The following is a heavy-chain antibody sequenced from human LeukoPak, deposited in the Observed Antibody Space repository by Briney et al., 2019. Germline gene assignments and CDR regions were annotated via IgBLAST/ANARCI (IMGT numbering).Heavy chain of an antibody. CDR1: GFTFSNAW. CDR2: IRYDGSNK. CDR3: AKMDSSSWY. Sequence: GGSLRLSCSASGFTFSNAWLNWVRQAPGKGLEWVAFIRYDGSNKYYADSVKGRFTISRDNSKNTLYLQMNSLRAEDTAVYYCAKMDSSSWYWGQGTLVTVSS. D-gene: IGHD6-13*01. J-gene: IGHJ4*02. V-gene: IGHV3-30*02.